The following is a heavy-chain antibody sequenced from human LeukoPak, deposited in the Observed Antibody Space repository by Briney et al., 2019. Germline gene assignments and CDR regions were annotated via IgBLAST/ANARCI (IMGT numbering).Heavy chain of an antibody. CDR1: GFTLSNYD. CDR2: ISTSSRYI. J-gene: IGHJ5*02. CDR3: ARAHCSSSTCYLRRSWFDP. D-gene: IGHD2-2*01. Sequence: GGSLRLSCAASGFTLSNYDMNWVRQAPGKGLEWVSSISTSSRYIYYKDSVRGRFTISRDDAKNSLYLEMNSLRAEDTAVYYCARAHCSSSTCYLRRSWFDPWGQGTLVTVSS. V-gene: IGHV3-21*01.